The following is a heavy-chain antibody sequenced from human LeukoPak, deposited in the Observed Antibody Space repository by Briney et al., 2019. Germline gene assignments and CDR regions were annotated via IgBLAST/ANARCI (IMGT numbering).Heavy chain of an antibody. CDR3: ARGYRAGHTASFDY. Sequence: GASVKVSCKASGYTFTSYDINWVRQATGQGLEWMGWMNPNSGNTGYAQKFQGRVTMTRNTSISTAYMELSSLRSEDTAVYYCARGYRAGHTASFDYWGQGTLVTVSS. D-gene: IGHD5-18*01. CDR1: GYTFTSYD. V-gene: IGHV1-8*01. CDR2: MNPNSGNT. J-gene: IGHJ4*02.